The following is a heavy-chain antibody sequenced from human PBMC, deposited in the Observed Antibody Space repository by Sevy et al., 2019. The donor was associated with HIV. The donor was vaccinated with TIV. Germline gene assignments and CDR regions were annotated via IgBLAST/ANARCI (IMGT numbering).Heavy chain of an antibody. J-gene: IGHJ6*03. D-gene: IGHD3-22*01. CDR1: GYTFTSYG. Sequence: ASVKVSCKASGYTFTSYGISWVRQAPGQGLEWMGWISAYNGNTNYAQKHQGRVTMTTDTSTSTAYMELRSLRSDDTAAYYCARISCYYSAYYYYMDVWGQGTTVTVSS. CDR3: ARISCYYSAYYYYMDV. CDR2: ISAYNGNT. V-gene: IGHV1-18*01.